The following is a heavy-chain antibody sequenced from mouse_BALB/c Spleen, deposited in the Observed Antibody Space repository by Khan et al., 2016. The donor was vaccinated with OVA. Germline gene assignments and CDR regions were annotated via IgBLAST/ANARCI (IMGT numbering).Heavy chain of an antibody. CDR2: INPSNNYT. Sequence: QVRLQQSGAELARPGASVKMPCKASGYTFTSYTMHWVRQRPGQTLEWIGHINPSNNYTNYNQNFKDKATLIVDKSSSTAYMQLNSLTSEDSAVYYCVREGAYYRSDGWFAYWGQGTLVTVSA. CDR1: GYTFTSYT. J-gene: IGHJ3*01. D-gene: IGHD2-14*01. V-gene: IGHV1-4*01. CDR3: VREGAYYRSDGWFAY.